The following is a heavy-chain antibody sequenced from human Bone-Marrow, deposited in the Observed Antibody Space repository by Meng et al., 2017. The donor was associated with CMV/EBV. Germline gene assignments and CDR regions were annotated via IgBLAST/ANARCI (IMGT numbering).Heavy chain of an antibody. CDR1: GFTFSSYS. CDR2: ISSSSSYI. V-gene: IGHV3-21*01. D-gene: IGHD3-3*01. Sequence: GESLKISCAASGFTFSSYSMNWVRQAPGKGLEWVSSISSSSSYIYYADSVKGRFTISRDNAKNSLYLQMNSLRAEDTAVYYCARDHTYYDFWSGYSPYYYYGMDVWGQGTMVTVSS. CDR3: ARDHTYYDFWSGYSPYYYYGMDV. J-gene: IGHJ6*02.